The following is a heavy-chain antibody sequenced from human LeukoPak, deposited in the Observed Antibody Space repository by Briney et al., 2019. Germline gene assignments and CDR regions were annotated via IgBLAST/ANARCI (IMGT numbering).Heavy chain of an antibody. V-gene: IGHV1-18*04. D-gene: IGHD5-12*01. CDR1: GYTFTSYG. J-gene: IGHJ6*04. CDR3: ARLGVATTGQMPYYYGMDV. CDR2: ISAYNGNT. Sequence: ASVKVSCKASGYTFTSYGISWVRQAPGQGLEWMGWISAYNGNTNYAQKLQGRVTMTTDTSTCTAYMELRSLRSDDTAVYYCARLGVATTGQMPYYYGMDVWGKGTTVTVSS.